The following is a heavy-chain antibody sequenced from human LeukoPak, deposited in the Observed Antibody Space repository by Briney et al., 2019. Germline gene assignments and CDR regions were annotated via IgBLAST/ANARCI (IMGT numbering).Heavy chain of an antibody. D-gene: IGHD2-15*01. V-gene: IGHV4-4*07. CDR2: IYTSGST. J-gene: IGHJ4*02. Sequence: SETLSLTCTVSGGSISSYYWSWIRQPAGKGLEWIGRIYTSGSTNYNPSLKSRVTMSVDTSKNQFSLKLSSVTAADTAVYYCGRDGRRCSGGSCYSTGVDYWGQGTLVTVSS. CDR3: GRDGRRCSGGSCYSTGVDY. CDR1: GGSISSYY.